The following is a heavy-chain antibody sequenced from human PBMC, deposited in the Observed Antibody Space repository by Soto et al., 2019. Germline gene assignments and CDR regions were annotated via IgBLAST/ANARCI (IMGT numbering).Heavy chain of an antibody. CDR3: ARDKITGLFDY. D-gene: IGHD2-8*02. CDR1: GGSISSSSFH. J-gene: IGHJ4*02. CDR2: IYYSGST. V-gene: IGHV4-39*07. Sequence: SGGSISSSSFHWGWIRQPPGKGMEWIGSIYYSGSTYYSPSLKSRVTISVDTSKNQFSLKLTSVTAADTAVYYCARDKITGLFDYWGQGTLVTVSS.